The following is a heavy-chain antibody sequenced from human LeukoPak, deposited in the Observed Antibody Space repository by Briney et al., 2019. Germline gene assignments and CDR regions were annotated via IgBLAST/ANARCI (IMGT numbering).Heavy chain of an antibody. J-gene: IGHJ5*02. V-gene: IGHV3-30*02. Sequence: GGSLRLSCAASGFTFSSYGMHWVRQAPGKGLEWAAFIRYDGSNKYYADSVKGRFTISRDNSKNTVFLQMNSLRAEDTAVYYCAKDDATYGSGRAGFDPWGQGTLVTVSS. CDR3: AKDDATYGSGRAGFDP. CDR1: GFTFSSYG. D-gene: IGHD3-10*01. CDR2: IRYDGSNK.